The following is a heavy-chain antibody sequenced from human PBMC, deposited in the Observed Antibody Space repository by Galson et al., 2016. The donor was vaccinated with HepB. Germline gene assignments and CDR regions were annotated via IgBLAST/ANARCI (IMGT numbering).Heavy chain of an antibody. J-gene: IGHJ4*02. V-gene: IGHV3-11*06. Sequence: SLRLSCAASGFTFSDYYMSWIRQAPGKGLEWVSYISVTSTYTNYADSVKGRFTVSRDNAKNSLCLQMNTLRAEDTAIYYCARDRGSYCGGDCSDYYFDYWGQGTLVTVSS. CDR2: ISVTSTYT. D-gene: IGHD2-21*02. CDR1: GFTFSDYY. CDR3: ARDRGSYCGGDCSDYYFDY.